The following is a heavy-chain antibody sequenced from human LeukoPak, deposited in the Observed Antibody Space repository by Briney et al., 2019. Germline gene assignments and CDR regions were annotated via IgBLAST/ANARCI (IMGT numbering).Heavy chain of an antibody. J-gene: IGHJ4*02. CDR3: ARTSTVTTLESFFDY. CDR1: GFTVSNNY. Sequence: GGSLTLSCAASGFTVSNNYMRWVRQAPGKGLEWVANIKQDGSEKYYVDSVKGRFIISRDNAKNSLYLQMNSLRAEDTAVYYCARTSTVTTLESFFDYWGQGTLVTVSS. D-gene: IGHD4-17*01. V-gene: IGHV3-7*01. CDR2: IKQDGSEK.